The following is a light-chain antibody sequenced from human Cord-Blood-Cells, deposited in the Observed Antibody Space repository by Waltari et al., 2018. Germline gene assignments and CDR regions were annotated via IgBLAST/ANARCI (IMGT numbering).Light chain of an antibody. CDR3: SSYAGSNNLV. CDR1: SSDVGGYNY. J-gene: IGLJ3*02. V-gene: IGLV2-8*01. Sequence: QSALTQPPSASGSPGQSVTISCTGTSSDVGGYNYVSWYQQHPGKAPKLMIYEGSNRTSGVPDRVSGSKSGNTASLTVSGLQADDEAEYYCSSYAGSNNLVFGGGTKLTVL. CDR2: EGS.